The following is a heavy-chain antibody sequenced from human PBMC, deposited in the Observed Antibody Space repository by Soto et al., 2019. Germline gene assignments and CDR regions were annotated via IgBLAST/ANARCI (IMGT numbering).Heavy chain of an antibody. J-gene: IGHJ6*02. Sequence: SETLSLTCTVSGGAISSNYWSWIRQAPGKGLEWIGNIYFSGSIEYNPSLKSRVTISVDTWKNQFSLKMKSVTAADTAMYYCARGTATTSALSYGMDVWGQGTTVTVSS. CDR2: IYFSGSI. D-gene: IGHD4-17*01. V-gene: IGHV4-59*01. CDR3: ARGTATTSALSYGMDV. CDR1: GGAISSNY.